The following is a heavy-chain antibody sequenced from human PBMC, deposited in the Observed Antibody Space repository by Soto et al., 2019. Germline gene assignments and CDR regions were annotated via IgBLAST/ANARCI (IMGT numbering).Heavy chain of an antibody. CDR2: IIPIFGTA. D-gene: IGHD6-13*01. CDR1: GGTFSSYV. V-gene: IGHV1-69*13. Sequence: SVKVSCKAFGGTFSSYVISWVRQAPGQGLEWMGGIIPIFGTANYAQKFQGRITITADESTSTANRELSSLRSEDTAVYYCARVSRYSSSWYALDYYYGMDVWGQGTTVTVSS. CDR3: ARVSRYSSSWYALDYYYGMDV. J-gene: IGHJ6*02.